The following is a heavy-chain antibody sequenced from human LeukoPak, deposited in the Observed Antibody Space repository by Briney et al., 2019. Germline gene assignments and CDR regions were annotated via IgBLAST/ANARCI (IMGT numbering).Heavy chain of an antibody. J-gene: IGHJ5*02. D-gene: IGHD2-2*01. CDR1: GGSISSYY. Sequence: SETLSLTCTVSGGSISSYYWSWIRQAPGKGLEWIGYIYNSGSTNYNPSLKSRVTISVDTSKNQFSLKLSSVTAADTAVYYCARGGLGYCTGTSYSPPLTCFDPWGQGTLVTVSS. CDR2: IYNSGST. V-gene: IGHV4-59*01. CDR3: ARGGLGYCTGTSYSPPLTCFDP.